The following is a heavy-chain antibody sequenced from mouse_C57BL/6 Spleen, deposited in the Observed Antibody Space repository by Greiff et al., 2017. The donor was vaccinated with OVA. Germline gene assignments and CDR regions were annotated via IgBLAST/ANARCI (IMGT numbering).Heavy chain of an antibody. J-gene: IGHJ3*01. D-gene: IGHD2-4*01. Sequence: VQLKESGGGLVKPGGSLKLSCAASGFTFSDYGMHWVRQAPEKGLEWVAYISSGSSTIYYADTVKGRFTISRDNAKNTLFLQMTSLRSEDTAMYYCARQIYYDYSWFADWGKGTLVTVSA. V-gene: IGHV5-17*01. CDR1: GFTFSDYG. CDR3: ARQIYYDYSWFAD. CDR2: ISSGSSTI.